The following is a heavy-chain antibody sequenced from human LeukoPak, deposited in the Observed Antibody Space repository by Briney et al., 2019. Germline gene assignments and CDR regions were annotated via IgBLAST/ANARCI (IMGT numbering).Heavy chain of an antibody. Sequence: PSETLSLTCTVSGGSISSYYWSWIRQPPGKGLEWIGYIYYSGSTNYNPSLKSRVTISVDTSKNQFSLKLSSVTAADTAVYYCARRVGLYRSWFDPWGQGTLVTVSS. CDR3: ARRVGLYRSWFDP. CDR2: IYYSGST. J-gene: IGHJ5*02. CDR1: GGSISSYY. V-gene: IGHV4-59*12. D-gene: IGHD3-16*02.